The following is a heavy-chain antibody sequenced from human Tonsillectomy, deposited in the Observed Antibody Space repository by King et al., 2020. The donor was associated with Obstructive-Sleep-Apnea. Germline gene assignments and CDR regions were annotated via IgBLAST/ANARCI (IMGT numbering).Heavy chain of an antibody. V-gene: IGHV3-74*01. J-gene: IGHJ4*02. CDR3: ASPTGYCSGGSCYSFGYYFDY. CDR2: INSDGSST. D-gene: IGHD2-15*01. CDR1: GFTFSSYW. Sequence: VQLVESGGGLVQPGGSLRLSCAASGFTFSSYWMHWVRQAPGKGLVWVSRINSDGSSTSYADSVKGRFTISRDNAKNTLYLPMNSLRAEDTAVYYCASPTGYCSGGSCYSFGYYFDYWGQGTLVTVSS.